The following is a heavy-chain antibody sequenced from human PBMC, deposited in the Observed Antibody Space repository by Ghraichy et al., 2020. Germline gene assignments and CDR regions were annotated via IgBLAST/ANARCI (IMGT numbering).Heavy chain of an antibody. V-gene: IGHV4-59*01. CDR1: RGSISAYY. J-gene: IGHJ4*02. D-gene: IGHD3-22*01. CDR2: IYNSENN. Sequence: GSLRLSCTVSRGSISAYYWTWIRQPPGKGLEWIGYIYNSENNNNPSLKSRVTISVDPSKDQFSLKLRAVTAADTAVYYCARGVRFGYDNSCPFDYWGQGILVTVSS. CDR3: ARGVRFGYDNSCPFDY.